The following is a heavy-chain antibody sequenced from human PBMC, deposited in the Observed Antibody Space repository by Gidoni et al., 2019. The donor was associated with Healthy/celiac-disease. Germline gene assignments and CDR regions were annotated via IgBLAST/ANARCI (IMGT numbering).Heavy chain of an antibody. CDR3: AKSFASHLTYYYYGMDV. J-gene: IGHJ6*02. D-gene: IGHD2-2*01. Sequence: EVQLLESGGGLVQPGGSLRLSCAPSGFTFSSYAMSWVRQAPGKGLEWVSAISGSGGSTYYADSVKGRFTISRDNSKNTLYLQMNSLRAEDTAVYYCAKSFASHLTYYYYGMDVWGQGTTVTVSS. CDR2: ISGSGGST. CDR1: GFTFSSYA. V-gene: IGHV3-23*01.